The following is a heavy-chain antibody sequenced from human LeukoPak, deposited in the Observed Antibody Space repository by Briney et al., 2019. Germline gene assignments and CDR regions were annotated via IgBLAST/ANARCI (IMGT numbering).Heavy chain of an antibody. Sequence: PGGSLRLSCAASGFTFSSYAMSWVRQAPGKGLEWVSAISGSGGSTYYADSVKGRFTISRDTSNNSLFLQMNSLRADDTAVYYCAKSPGSSGWFFDSWGQGTLVTVSS. D-gene: IGHD6-19*01. V-gene: IGHV3-23*01. CDR3: AKSPGSSGWFFDS. CDR2: ISGSGGST. J-gene: IGHJ4*02. CDR1: GFTFSSYA.